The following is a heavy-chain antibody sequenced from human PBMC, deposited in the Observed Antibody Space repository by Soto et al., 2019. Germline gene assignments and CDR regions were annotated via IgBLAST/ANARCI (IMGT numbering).Heavy chain of an antibody. D-gene: IGHD3-16*01. CDR1: GVTFYECS. CDR2: ITWSSGNI. J-gene: IGHJ4*02. V-gene: IGHV3-9*01. CDR3: AKDIWRDGDHKHPSDS. Sequence: GGSLRLSCEASGVTFYECSMHWVRQAPGKGLEWVSGITWSSGNIGYADSVKGRFTISRDNAKNSLYLQMNSLTAEDTALYYCAKDIWRDGDHKHPSDSWGQGTLVTDSS.